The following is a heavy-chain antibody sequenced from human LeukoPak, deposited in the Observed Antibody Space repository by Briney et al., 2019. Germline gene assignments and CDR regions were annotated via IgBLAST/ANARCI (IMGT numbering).Heavy chain of an antibody. D-gene: IGHD2-15*01. Sequence: GGSLRLSCAASGFIFSSYAMHWVRRAPGKGLEWVALISYDGSNKYYADSVKGRFTISRDNSKNTLYLQMNSLRAEDTAVYYCARGGGYCSGGSCYDPRGDWFDPWGQGTLVTVSS. CDR2: ISYDGSNK. CDR3: ARGGGYCSGGSCYDPRGDWFDP. V-gene: IGHV3-30*04. CDR1: GFIFSSYA. J-gene: IGHJ5*02.